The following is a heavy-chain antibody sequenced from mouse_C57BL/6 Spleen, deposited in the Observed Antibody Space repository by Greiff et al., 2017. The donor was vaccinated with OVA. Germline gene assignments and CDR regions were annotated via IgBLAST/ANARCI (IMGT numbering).Heavy chain of an antibody. CDR2: IYPGDGDT. J-gene: IGHJ1*03. D-gene: IGHD2-5*01. Sequence: QVQLQQSGPELVKPGASVKISCKASGYAFSSSWMNWVKQRPGQGLEWIGRIYPGDGDTNYNGKFKGKATLTADKSSSTAYMQLSSLTSEDSAVYFCARSGYYSNYAWYFDVWGTGTTVTVSS. CDR3: ARSGYYSNYAWYFDV. CDR1: GYAFSSSW. V-gene: IGHV1-82*01.